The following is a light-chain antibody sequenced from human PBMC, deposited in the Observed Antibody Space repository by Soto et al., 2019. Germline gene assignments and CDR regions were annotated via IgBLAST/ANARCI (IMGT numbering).Light chain of an antibody. V-gene: IGKV1-5*03. Sequence: DIQMTQSPSTLSASVRDRVTITCRASQSIGSWLAWYQQKPGKAPKLLIYKASILQSGVPSRFSGSGSGTEFTLTISSLQPDDFATYYCQQYYSYPITFGQGTRLEIK. J-gene: IGKJ5*01. CDR3: QQYYSYPIT. CDR2: KAS. CDR1: QSIGSW.